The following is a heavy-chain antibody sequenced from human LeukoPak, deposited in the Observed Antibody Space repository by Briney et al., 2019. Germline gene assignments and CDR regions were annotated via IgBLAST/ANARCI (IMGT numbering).Heavy chain of an antibody. V-gene: IGHV3-21*01. CDR1: GFTFSSYS. Sequence: PLGSPRLSCAASGFTFSSYSMNWVRQTPGKGLEWVSSISPPSTYIYYADSVKRRFTISRDNAKNSLYLQMNSLRAEDTAVYYCTIHMYDGYEGSSDTTMVRSPWGQGTLVTVSS. D-gene: IGHD5-18*01. CDR2: ISPPSTYI. CDR3: TIHMYDGYEGSSDTTMVRSP. J-gene: IGHJ5*02.